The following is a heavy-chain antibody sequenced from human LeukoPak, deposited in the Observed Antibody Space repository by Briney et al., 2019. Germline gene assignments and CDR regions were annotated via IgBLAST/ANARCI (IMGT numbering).Heavy chain of an antibody. CDR2: ISSSSSTI. V-gene: IGHV3-48*01. CDR1: GFTFSSYS. D-gene: IGHD1-26*01. CDR3: ARVVYSGSYYFDY. Sequence: GGCLRLSCAASGFTFSSYSMNWVRQAPGKGLEWVSYISSSSSTIYYADSAKGRFTISRDNVKNSVYLQMNSLRAGDTAVYYCARVVYSGSYYFDYWGQGTLVTVSS. J-gene: IGHJ4*02.